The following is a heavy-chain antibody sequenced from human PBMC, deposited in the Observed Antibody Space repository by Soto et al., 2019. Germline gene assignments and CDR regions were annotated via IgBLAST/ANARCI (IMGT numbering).Heavy chain of an antibody. Sequence: GGSLRLSCAASGFTFSSYGMHWVRQAPGKGLEWVAVIWYDGSNKYYADSVKGRFTISGDNSKNTLYLQMNSLRAEDTAVYYCARDVTPYYYDSSGLDYWGQGTLVTVSS. CDR3: ARDVTPYYYDSSGLDY. V-gene: IGHV3-33*01. CDR1: GFTFSSYG. D-gene: IGHD3-22*01. J-gene: IGHJ4*02. CDR2: IWYDGSNK.